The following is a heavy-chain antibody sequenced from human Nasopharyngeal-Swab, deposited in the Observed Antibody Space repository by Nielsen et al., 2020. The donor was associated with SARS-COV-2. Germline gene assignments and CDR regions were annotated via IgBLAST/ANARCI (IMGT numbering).Heavy chain of an antibody. V-gene: IGHV1-69*13. CDR1: GCTFSSYA. CDR2: IIPIIGTA. D-gene: IGHD2-2*02. J-gene: IGHJ4*02. Sequence: SVKVSCKASGCTFSSYAISWVRQAPGQGLEWMGGIIPIIGTANYAQKFQGRVTITADESTSTAYMELSSLRSEDTAVYYCARAGYCSSTSCDTTDYWGQGTLVTVSS. CDR3: ARAGYCSSTSCDTTDY.